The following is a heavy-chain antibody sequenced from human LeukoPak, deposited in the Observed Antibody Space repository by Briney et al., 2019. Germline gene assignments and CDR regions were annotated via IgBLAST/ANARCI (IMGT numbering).Heavy chain of an antibody. V-gene: IGHV3-15*01. CDR1: GFTFSNAW. Sequence: GGSLRLSCAASGFTFSNAWMSWVRQAPGKGLEWVGRIKSKTDGGTTDYAAPVKGRFTISRDDSKNTLYLQMNSLKTEDTAVYYCTTSFMTVAGKVDYWGQGTLVTVSS. CDR2: IKSKTDGGTT. CDR3: TTSFMTVAGKVDY. D-gene: IGHD6-19*01. J-gene: IGHJ4*02.